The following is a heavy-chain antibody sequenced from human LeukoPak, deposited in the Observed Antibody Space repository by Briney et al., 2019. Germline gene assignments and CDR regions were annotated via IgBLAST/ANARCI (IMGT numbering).Heavy chain of an antibody. CDR1: GHTLTELS. J-gene: IGHJ6*03. D-gene: IGHD3-10*01. Sequence: ASVKVSCKVSGHTLTELSIHWVRQAPGQGLEWMGLINPSGGSTNYAQKFQGRVTMTRDTSTSTVYMELSSLRSEDTAVYYCARGPSITMVRGGQWYYYMDVWGKGTTVTISS. CDR2: INPSGGST. CDR3: ARGPSITMVRGGQWYYYMDV. V-gene: IGHV1-46*01.